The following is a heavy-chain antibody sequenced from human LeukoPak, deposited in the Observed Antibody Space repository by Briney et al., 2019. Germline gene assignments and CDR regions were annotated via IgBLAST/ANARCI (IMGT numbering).Heavy chain of an antibody. V-gene: IGHV4-59*12. J-gene: IGHJ4*02. D-gene: IGHD1-26*01. Sequence: PSETLSLTCTVSGGSISSYYWSWIRQPPGKGLEWIGYIYYSGSTNYNPSLKSRVTISVDKSKNQFSLKLSSVTAADTAVYYCARVSGSYQVDYWGQGTLVTVSS. CDR2: IYYSGST. CDR3: ARVSGSYQVDY. CDR1: GGSISSYY.